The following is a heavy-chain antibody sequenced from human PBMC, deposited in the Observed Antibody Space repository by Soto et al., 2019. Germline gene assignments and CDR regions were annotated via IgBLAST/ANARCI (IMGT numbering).Heavy chain of an antibody. CDR3: ARVGTSFPNWFDP. J-gene: IGHJ5*02. D-gene: IGHD6-13*01. CDR1: GGSISSSNW. CDR2: IYHSGST. V-gene: IGHV4-4*02. Sequence: KASETLSLTCAVSGGSISSSNWWSWVRQPPGKGLEWIGEIYHSGSTNYNPSLKSQVTISVDKSKNQFSLKLSSVTAADTAVYYCARVGTSFPNWFDPWGQGTLVTVSS.